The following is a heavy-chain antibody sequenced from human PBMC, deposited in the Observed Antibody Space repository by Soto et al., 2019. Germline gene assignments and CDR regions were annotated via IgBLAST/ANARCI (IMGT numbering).Heavy chain of an antibody. CDR2: IKQDGSEK. Sequence: GGSQRLSCAASGFTFSSYWMSWVRQAPGKGLEWVANIKQDGSEKYYVDSVKGRFTISRDNAKNSLYLQMNSLRAEDTAVYYCARDDTGPLYYFDYWGQGTLVTVSS. J-gene: IGHJ4*02. V-gene: IGHV3-7*01. CDR3: ARDDTGPLYYFDY. D-gene: IGHD2-8*02. CDR1: GFTFSSYW.